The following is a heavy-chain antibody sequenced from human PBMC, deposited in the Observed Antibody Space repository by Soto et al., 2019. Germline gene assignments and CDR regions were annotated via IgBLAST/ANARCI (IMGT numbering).Heavy chain of an antibody. Sequence: GGSLRLSCAASGFTFSNYEMNWVRQAPGKGLEWVSYISYSGSTIYYADSVKGRFTISRDNSKNSLYLQMNSLRAEDTAVYYCARGLRNYYDRSGLHYWGQGTLVTV. D-gene: IGHD3-22*01. CDR1: GFTFSNYE. CDR2: ISYSGSTI. J-gene: IGHJ4*02. CDR3: ARGLRNYYDRSGLHY. V-gene: IGHV3-48*03.